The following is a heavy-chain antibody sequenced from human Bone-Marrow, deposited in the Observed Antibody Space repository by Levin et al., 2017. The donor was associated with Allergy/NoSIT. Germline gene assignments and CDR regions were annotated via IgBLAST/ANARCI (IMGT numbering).Heavy chain of an antibody. J-gene: IGHJ3*02. D-gene: IGHD1-26*01. V-gene: IGHV3-23*01. Sequence: LSLTCAVSGFTLSTYAMGWVRQSPGKGLEWVSSIKSTGDTHYADSVKGRFTISRDNSKSSLYLQMNNLGDEDTAVYYCARAVGAIDPFDIWGQGTMVTVSS. CDR2: IKSTGDT. CDR1: GFTLSTYA. CDR3: ARAVGAIDPFDI.